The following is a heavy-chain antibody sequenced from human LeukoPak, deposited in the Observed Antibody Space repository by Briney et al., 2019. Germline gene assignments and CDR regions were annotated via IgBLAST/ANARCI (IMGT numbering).Heavy chain of an antibody. CDR1: GYTFTSYD. CDR2: MNPNSGNT. CDR3: ASGSGDILTGSVYYFDY. V-gene: IGHV1-8*01. Sequence: ASVNDSRKSSGYTFTSYDINEVRPAAGQGREWMGCMNPNSGNTGYAQKFQGRVTMTRNTSISTAYMELSSLRSEDTAVYYWASGSGDILTGSVYYFDYWGQGTLVTVSS. D-gene: IGHD3-9*01. J-gene: IGHJ4*02.